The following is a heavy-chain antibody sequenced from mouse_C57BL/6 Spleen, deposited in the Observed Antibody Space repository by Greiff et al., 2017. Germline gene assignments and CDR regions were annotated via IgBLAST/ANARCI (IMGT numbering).Heavy chain of an antibody. J-gene: IGHJ2*01. CDR2: IYPSDSEA. Sequence: QVQLQQPGAELVRPGSSVKLSCKASGYTFTSYWMDWVKQRPGQGLEWIGNIYPSDSEAHYNQKFKDKATLTVDKSSSTAYMQLSSLSSEDSAVYYGARNWDHWGQGTTRTVSS. V-gene: IGHV1-61*01. CDR3: ARNWDH. D-gene: IGHD4-1*01. CDR1: GYTFTSYW.